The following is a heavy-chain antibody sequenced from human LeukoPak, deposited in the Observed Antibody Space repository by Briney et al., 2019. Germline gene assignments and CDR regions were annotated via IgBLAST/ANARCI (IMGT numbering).Heavy chain of an antibody. CDR3: ARATTEAGISATGTGY. Sequence: PGGSLRLSCGASGFTFSSYWMHWVRQAPGKGLVWISRINSDGSTTSYADSVKGRFTISRDNAKNSLYLQMNSLRAEDTAVYYCARATTEAGISATGTGYWGQGTLVTVSS. CDR2: INSDGSTT. CDR1: GFTFSSYW. D-gene: IGHD6-13*01. V-gene: IGHV3-74*01. J-gene: IGHJ4*02.